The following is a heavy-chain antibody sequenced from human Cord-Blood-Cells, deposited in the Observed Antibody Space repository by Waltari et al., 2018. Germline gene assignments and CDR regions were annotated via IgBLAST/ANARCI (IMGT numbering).Heavy chain of an antibody. CDR3: ARDSRYCSSTSCYWFDP. Sequence: QVQLVQSGAEVEKPGSSVKVSCKASGGTFSSYAIRWVGPAPGKGLEWMGGIIPIFGTANYAQKFQGRVTITADESTSTAYMELSSLRSEDTAVYYCARDSRYCSSTSCYWFDPWGQGTLVTVSS. CDR2: IIPIFGTA. J-gene: IGHJ5*02. CDR1: GGTFSSYA. V-gene: IGHV1-69*12. D-gene: IGHD2-2*01.